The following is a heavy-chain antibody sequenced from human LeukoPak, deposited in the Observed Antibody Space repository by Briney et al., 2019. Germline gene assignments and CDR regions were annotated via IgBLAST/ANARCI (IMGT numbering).Heavy chain of an antibody. CDR3: AREWQQLVRF. V-gene: IGHV4-39*07. CDR2: IYYSGST. D-gene: IGHD6-13*01. J-gene: IGHJ4*02. CDR1: GGSISSSSYY. Sequence: SETLSLTCTVSGGSISSSSYYWGWIRQPPGKGLEWIGSIYYSGSTYYNPSLKSRVTISVDTSKNQFSLKLSSVTAADTAVYYCAREWQQLVRFWGQGTLVTVSS.